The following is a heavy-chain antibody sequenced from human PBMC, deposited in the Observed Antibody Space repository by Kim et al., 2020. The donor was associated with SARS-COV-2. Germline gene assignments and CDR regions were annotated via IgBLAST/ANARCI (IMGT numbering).Heavy chain of an antibody. CDR3: ARAKGRDGYKNIDY. V-gene: IGHV3-48*02. J-gene: IGHJ4*02. D-gene: IGHD5-12*01. Sequence: ADSVKGRFTITRDNAKSSLYLQMNSLRDEETAVYYCARAKGRDGYKNIDYWGQGTLVTVSS.